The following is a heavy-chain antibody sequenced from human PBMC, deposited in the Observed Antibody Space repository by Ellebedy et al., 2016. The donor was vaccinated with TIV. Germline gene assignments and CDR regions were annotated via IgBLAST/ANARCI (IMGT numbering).Heavy chain of an antibody. CDR3: NTGWAYDD. CDR1: GLIVTHAS. J-gene: IGHJ3*01. V-gene: IGHV3-15*05. CDR2: IQSRNEGGTV. Sequence: GESLKISXEASGLIVTHASMTWVRQAPGKGLEWVGRIQSRNEGGTVAYAAPVQGRFIISRDESENKLFLQMYSLRTEDTGVYYCNTGWAYDDWGQGTRVTVSS.